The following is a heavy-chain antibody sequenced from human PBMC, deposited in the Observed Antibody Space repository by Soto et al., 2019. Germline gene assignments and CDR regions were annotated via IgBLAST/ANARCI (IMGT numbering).Heavy chain of an antibody. Sequence: QVQLVQSGAEVKKPGASVKVSCKASGYTFTSYYMHWVRQAPGQGLEWMGIINPNGGSTSYAQKFQGRVTMTRDTSKNTVYMEVSSRRCEDTSVYYCASLAGTNDYWGQGTLVTVSS. V-gene: IGHV1-46*01. CDR1: GYTFTSYY. CDR2: INPNGGST. CDR3: ASLAGTNDY. J-gene: IGHJ4*02. D-gene: IGHD1-7*01.